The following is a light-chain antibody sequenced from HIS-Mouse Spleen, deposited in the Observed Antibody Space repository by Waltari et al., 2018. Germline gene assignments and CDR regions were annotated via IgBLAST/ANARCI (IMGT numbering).Light chain of an antibody. Sequence: QSALTQPASVSGSPGQSITISCTGTSSDVGSYNLVPWYQQHPGKAPKLMIYEGSKRPSVVSNRFSGSKSGNTASLTISGLQAEDEADYYCCSYAGSSTFGVFGGGTKLTVL. J-gene: IGLJ3*02. CDR3: CSYAGSSTFGV. CDR2: EGS. CDR1: SSDVGSYNL. V-gene: IGLV2-23*03.